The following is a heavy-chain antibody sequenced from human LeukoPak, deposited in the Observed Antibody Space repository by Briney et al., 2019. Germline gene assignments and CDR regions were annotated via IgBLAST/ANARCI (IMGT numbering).Heavy chain of an antibody. CDR2: VYYSGST. J-gene: IGHJ3*02. CDR3: AVNSTRHTFDI. CDR1: GGAISTYY. D-gene: IGHD5-24*01. V-gene: IGHV4-59*08. Sequence: PSETLSLTCTVSGGAISTYYWSWIRQSPGKGLEWIGSVYYSGSTNYNPSLKSRVSISVDTSKNQFSLELSSVTAAYTAVYYCAVNSTRHTFDIWGQGTMVTVSS.